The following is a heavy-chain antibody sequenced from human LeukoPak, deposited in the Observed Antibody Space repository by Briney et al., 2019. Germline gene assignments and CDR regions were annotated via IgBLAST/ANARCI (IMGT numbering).Heavy chain of an antibody. V-gene: IGHV1-46*01. CDR3: ARGWYRHVQE. J-gene: IGHJ1*01. CDR2: INPAGGST. Sequence: ASVKVSCKASGYTFTNYFMHWVRQAPGHRLEWLGIINPAGGSTSYEQKFQGRVNMTRDTTTSTVYMELSSLRSEDTAVYYCARGWYRHVQEWGKGTLVTVSS. CDR1: GYTFTNYF. D-gene: IGHD6-13*01.